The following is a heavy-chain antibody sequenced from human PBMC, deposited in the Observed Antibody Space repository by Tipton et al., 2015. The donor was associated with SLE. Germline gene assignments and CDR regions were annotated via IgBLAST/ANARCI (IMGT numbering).Heavy chain of an antibody. CDR1: GGSISSGGYY. J-gene: IGHJ4*02. V-gene: IGHV4-31*01. CDR3: ARWGSGYAGY. D-gene: IGHD3-22*01. Sequence: TLSLTCTVSGGSISSGGYYWSWIRQHPGKGLEWIGYIYYSGSTYYNPSLKSLVTISADTSKNQFSLKLSAVTAADTALYYCARWGSGYAGYWGQGTLVTVSS. CDR2: IYYSGST.